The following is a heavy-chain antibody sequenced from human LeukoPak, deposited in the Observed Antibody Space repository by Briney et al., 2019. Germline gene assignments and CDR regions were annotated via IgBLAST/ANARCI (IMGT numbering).Heavy chain of an antibody. CDR1: GFTFSTFA. CDR2: IFPSGGEI. V-gene: IGHV3-23*01. CDR3: VTYRQVMLPFEA. J-gene: IGHJ5*02. Sequence: PGGSLRLSCAASGFTFSTFAMLWVRQPRGKGLEWDSSIFPSGGEIDYADSVRGRFTISRDNSKSTLSLQMNSLRAEDTAIYYCVTYRQVMLPFEAWGQGTLVTVFS. D-gene: IGHD5-18*01.